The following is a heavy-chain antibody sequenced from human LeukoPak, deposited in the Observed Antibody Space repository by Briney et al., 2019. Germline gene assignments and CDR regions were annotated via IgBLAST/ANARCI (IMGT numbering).Heavy chain of an antibody. CDR1: GFTFSSYH. J-gene: IGHJ4*02. V-gene: IGHV3-48*04. Sequence: GRSLRLSCAASGFTFSSYHMNWVRQAPGKGLEWISYTGSDRSPTYYADSVKGRFTISRDNAKNSLYLQMNSLRAVDTAVYYCMRDGRANWGQGTLVTVSS. CDR3: MRDGRAN. CDR2: TGSDRSPT.